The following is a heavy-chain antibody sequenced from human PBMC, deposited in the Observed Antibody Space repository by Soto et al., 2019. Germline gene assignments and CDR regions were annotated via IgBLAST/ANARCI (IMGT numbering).Heavy chain of an antibody. J-gene: IGHJ6*02. V-gene: IGHV1-18*01. CDR3: GREGQRLAQEDYYQFNGMDV. Sequence: QFQLVQSGAEVKKPGASVKVSCKASGYNFTRFGISWVRQAPGHGLEWMGWMGAHSGHTRQAQKFQGRLTMTTDASRNTAYIDLRSLTSDDTALYYCGREGQRLAQEDYYQFNGMDVWGQGTTVIVSS. D-gene: IGHD3-9*01. CDR2: MGAHSGHT. CDR1: GYNFTRFG.